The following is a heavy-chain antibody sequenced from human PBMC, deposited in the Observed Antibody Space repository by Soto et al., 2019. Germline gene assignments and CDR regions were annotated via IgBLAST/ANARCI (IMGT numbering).Heavy chain of an antibody. D-gene: IGHD6-13*01. CDR2: IHPGDSDT. V-gene: IGHV5-51*01. CDR1: GYIFTHYW. CDR3: AKVLAGPNSSPPLYYFDY. Sequence: GESLKISCKGSGYIFTHYWIAWVRQMPGKGLEWMGIIHPGDSDTRYTPSFHGQVTISVDRSTSTAYLQMNSLRAEDTAVYYCAKVLAGPNSSPPLYYFDYWGQGTLVTVSS. J-gene: IGHJ4*02.